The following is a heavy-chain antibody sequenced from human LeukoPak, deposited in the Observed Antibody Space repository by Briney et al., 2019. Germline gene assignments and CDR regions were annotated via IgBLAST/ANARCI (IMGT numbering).Heavy chain of an antibody. CDR3: AREMAIAAAGISWFAP. J-gene: IGHJ5*02. V-gene: IGHV3-7*01. Sequence: GGSLRLSCAASRFTFSSYGMHWVRQAPGKGLEWVANIKQDGSEKYYVDPVKGRFTISRDNAKKSLYLQMNSLRADDTAVYYCAREMAIAAAGISWFAPWGQGTLVTVSS. D-gene: IGHD6-25*01. CDR1: RFTFSSYG. CDR2: IKQDGSEK.